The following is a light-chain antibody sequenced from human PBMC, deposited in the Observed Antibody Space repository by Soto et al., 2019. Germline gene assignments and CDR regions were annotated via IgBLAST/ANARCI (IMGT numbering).Light chain of an antibody. V-gene: IGLV2-14*01. CDR3: SSYTSSNTLYV. CDR2: EVS. CDR1: SSDVGGYNY. Sequence: ALTQPASVSGSPGQSITISCTGTSSDVGGYNYVSWYQQHPGKAPKLIIYEVSNRPAGVSNRFSGSKSGDTASLTISGLHAEDEADYFCSSYTSSNTLYVFGTGTKVTVL. J-gene: IGLJ1*01.